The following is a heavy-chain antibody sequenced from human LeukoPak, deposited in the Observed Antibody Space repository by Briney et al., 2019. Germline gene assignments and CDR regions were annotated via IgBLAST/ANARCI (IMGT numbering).Heavy chain of an antibody. D-gene: IGHD4-17*01. CDR1: GFTFDDYA. CDR3: ARETNYGDYAPDY. V-gene: IGHV3-9*01. CDR2: ISWNSGSI. Sequence: GGSLRLSCAASGFTFDDYAMHWVRQAPGKGLEWVSGISWNSGSIGYADSVKGRFTISRDNAKNSLYLQMNSLRAEDTAVYYCARETNYGDYAPDYWGQGTLVTVSS. J-gene: IGHJ4*02.